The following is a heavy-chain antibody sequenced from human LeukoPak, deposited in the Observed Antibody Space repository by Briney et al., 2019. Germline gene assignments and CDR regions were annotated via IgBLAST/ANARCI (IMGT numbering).Heavy chain of an antibody. J-gene: IGHJ4*02. V-gene: IGHV3-30*18. CDR2: ISYDGSNK. D-gene: IGHD3-10*01. CDR3: AKNLPPYYYGSGSLDY. CDR1: GFTFSSYG. Sequence: PGRSLRLSCAASGFTFSSYGIHWVRQAPGKGLEWVAVISYDGSNKYYADSVKGRFTISRDNSKNTLYLQMNSLRAEDTAVYYCAKNLPPYYYGSGSLDYWGQGTLVTVSS.